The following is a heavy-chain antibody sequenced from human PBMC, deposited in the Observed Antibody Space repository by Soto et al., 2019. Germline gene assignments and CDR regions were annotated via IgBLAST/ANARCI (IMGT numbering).Heavy chain of an antibody. J-gene: IGHJ5*02. CDR2: IYYSGST. Sequence: SETLSLTCTVSGGSISSYYWSWIRQPPGKGLEWIGYIYYSGSTNYNPSLKSRVTISVDTSKNQFSLKLSSVTAADTAVYYCARVFSDSSSFFDSWGQGTLVTVSS. CDR3: ARVFSDSSSFFDS. D-gene: IGHD6-13*01. CDR1: GGSISSYY. V-gene: IGHV4-59*12.